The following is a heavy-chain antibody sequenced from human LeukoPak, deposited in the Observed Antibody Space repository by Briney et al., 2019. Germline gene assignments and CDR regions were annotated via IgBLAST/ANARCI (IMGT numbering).Heavy chain of an antibody. CDR3: AKDSQGGYCSSTSCPMGSGFDY. V-gene: IGHV3-30*02. CDR2: MRHDGSDI. Sequence: GGSLRLSCAASGFTFSNYAMHWVRQAPGKGLEWVAFMRHDGSDIYYADSVKGQFTISRDNSKNTLYFQMNSLVYEDTAVYYCAKDSQGGYCSSTSCPMGSGFDYWGQGTLVTVSS. CDR1: GFTFSNYA. J-gene: IGHJ4*02. D-gene: IGHD2-2*01.